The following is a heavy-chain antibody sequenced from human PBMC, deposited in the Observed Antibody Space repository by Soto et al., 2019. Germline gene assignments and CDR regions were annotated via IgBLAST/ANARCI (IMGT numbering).Heavy chain of an antibody. V-gene: IGHV4-59*01. Sequence: PSETLSLTCTVSGGSISSYYWSWIRQPPGKGLEWIGYIYYSGSTNYNPSLKSRVTISVDTSKNQFSLKLSSVTAADTAVYYCARFGRGSESVRDDMVPLDYWGQGTLVTVSS. D-gene: IGHD2-8*01. J-gene: IGHJ4*02. CDR3: ARFGRGSESVRDDMVPLDY. CDR1: GGSISSYY. CDR2: IYYSGST.